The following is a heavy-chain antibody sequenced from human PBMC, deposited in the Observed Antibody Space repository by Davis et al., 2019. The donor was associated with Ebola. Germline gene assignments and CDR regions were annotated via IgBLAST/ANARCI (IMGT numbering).Heavy chain of an antibody. V-gene: IGHV4-61*09. Sequence: LRLSCTVSGDSISSGSYYWSWIRQPAGRGLEWIGHIYTTGSTNYSPSLKIRVTISADTSKNQFSLKLTSVSAADTAVYYCARDRHDNSGYGFWGQGTLVTVSS. CDR3: ARDRHDNSGYGF. D-gene: IGHD3-22*01. CDR2: IYTTGST. J-gene: IGHJ4*02. CDR1: GDSISSGSYY.